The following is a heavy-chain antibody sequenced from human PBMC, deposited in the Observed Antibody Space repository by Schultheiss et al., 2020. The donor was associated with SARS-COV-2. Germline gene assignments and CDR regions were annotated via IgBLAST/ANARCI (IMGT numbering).Heavy chain of an antibody. J-gene: IGHJ4*02. CDR2: ISSNGGST. CDR1: GFTFSSYA. Sequence: GGSLRLSCAASGFTFSSYAMHWVRQAPGKGLEYVSAISSNGGSTYYANSVKGRFTISRDNSKNTLYLQMGSLRAEDMAVYYCAREGVVGATNFFDYWGQGTLVTVSS. D-gene: IGHD1-26*01. CDR3: AREGVVGATNFFDY. V-gene: IGHV3-64*01.